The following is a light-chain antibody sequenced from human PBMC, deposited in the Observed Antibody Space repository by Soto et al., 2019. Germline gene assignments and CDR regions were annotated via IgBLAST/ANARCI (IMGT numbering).Light chain of an antibody. CDR1: SSNIRAGHV. J-gene: IGLJ2*01. CDR3: QSYDNTLSASV. CDR2: GSS. V-gene: IGLV1-40*01. Sequence: QSVLTQPPSVSGAPGQRVTISCTGSSSNIRAGHVVHWYQQFPGRAPNLLIYGSSNRPSGVPDRFSGSKSGTSASLAITGLQAEDEADYYCQSYDNTLSASVFGGGSKLTVL.